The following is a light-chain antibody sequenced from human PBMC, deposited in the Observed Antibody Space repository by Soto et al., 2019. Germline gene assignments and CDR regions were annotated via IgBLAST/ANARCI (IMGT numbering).Light chain of an antibody. CDR1: QSVSNN. J-gene: IGKJ1*01. CDR3: QQYNTWPRT. Sequence: EIVMTQSPATLSVSPGERATLSCRASQSVSNNLAWYQQKPGQAPRLLIYGASTRATGIPARFSGSGSGTEFTLTRSSLQSEDFAVYYCQQYNTWPRTFGQGTKVEIK. V-gene: IGKV3-15*01. CDR2: GAS.